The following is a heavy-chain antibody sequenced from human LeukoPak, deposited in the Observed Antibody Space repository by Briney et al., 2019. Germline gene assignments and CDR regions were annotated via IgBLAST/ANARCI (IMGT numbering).Heavy chain of an antibody. CDR3: ARSPFTYDILTGYWLWFDP. CDR1: GGTFSSYA. J-gene: IGHJ5*02. V-gene: IGHV1-69*13. D-gene: IGHD3-9*01. CDR2: IIPIFGTA. Sequence: SVKVSCKASGGTFSSYAISWVRQAPGQGLEWMGGIIPIFGTANYAQKFQGRVTITADESTSTAYMELSSLRSEDTAVYYCARSPFTYDILTGYWLWFDPWGQGTLVTVSS.